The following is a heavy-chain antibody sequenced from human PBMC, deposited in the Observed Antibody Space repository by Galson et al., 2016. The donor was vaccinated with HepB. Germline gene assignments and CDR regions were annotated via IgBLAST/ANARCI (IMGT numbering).Heavy chain of an antibody. CDR3: AREDFYRLDV. Sequence: VAKIQQDGSEKYYVDSVKGRFTITRDNAKNSLYLQINSLRAEDTAVYYCAREDFYRLDVWGQGTTVTVSS. CDR2: IQQDGSEK. J-gene: IGHJ6*02. D-gene: IGHD2/OR15-2a*01. V-gene: IGHV3-7*01.